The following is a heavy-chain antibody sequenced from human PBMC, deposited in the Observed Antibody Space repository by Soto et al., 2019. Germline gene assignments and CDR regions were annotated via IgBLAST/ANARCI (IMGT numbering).Heavy chain of an antibody. V-gene: IGHV4-34*01. D-gene: IGHD1-26*01. CDR2: INHSGNT. CDR3: ANLIVFHSSYYHDY. CDR1: GVAFSGYY. Sequence: SGTLSLTCAVYGVAFSGYYWSWIRQSPGKGLEGIGEINHSGNTNYNPSLKSRVTMLVDTSKNQFSLSLSSVTAADTAVYYCANLIVFHSSYYHDYWGHGTLVTV. J-gene: IGHJ4*01.